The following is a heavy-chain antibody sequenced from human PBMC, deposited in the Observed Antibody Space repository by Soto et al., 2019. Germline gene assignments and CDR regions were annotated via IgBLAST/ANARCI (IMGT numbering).Heavy chain of an antibody. D-gene: IGHD6-19*01. Sequence: PGGSLRLSCAASGFGFSSYAMTWVRQAPGKGLEWVSTISGSGGGTYYKDSVKGRFTISRDNSKNKLYLQMNSLRAEDTAVYYCAKGFVFGWYPPNYFDYWGQGTLVTVSS. J-gene: IGHJ4*02. CDR2: ISGSGGGT. CDR1: GFGFSSYA. V-gene: IGHV3-23*01. CDR3: AKGFVFGWYPPNYFDY.